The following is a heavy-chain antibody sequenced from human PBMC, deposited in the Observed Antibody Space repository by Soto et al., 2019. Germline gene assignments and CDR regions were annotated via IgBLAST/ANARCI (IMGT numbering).Heavy chain of an antibody. CDR2: IYHSGST. D-gene: IGHD3-3*01. J-gene: IGHJ6*02. V-gene: IGHV4-38-2*02. CDR1: GYSISSGYH. Sequence: SETLSLTCTVSGYSISSGYHWGWIRQPPGKGLEWIGRIYHSGSTYYNPSLKSRVTISVDTSKNQFSLKLSSVTAADTAVYYCARGNYDFWSGYSYYGMDVWGQGTTVTVSS. CDR3: ARGNYDFWSGYSYYGMDV.